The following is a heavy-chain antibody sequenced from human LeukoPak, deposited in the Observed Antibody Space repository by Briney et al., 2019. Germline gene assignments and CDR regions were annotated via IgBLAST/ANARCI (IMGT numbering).Heavy chain of an antibody. V-gene: IGHV5-51*01. CDR1: GYSFTNYW. D-gene: IGHD4-23*01. J-gene: IGHJ4*02. Sequence: LGESLKISCKGSGYSFTNYWISWVRQMPGKGLECMGIIYPGDSDTRYSQSFQGQVTISADKSITTAYLQWSSLKASDTAMYYCARHTTVGGSLRFDYWGQGTLVSVSS. CDR2: IYPGDSDT. CDR3: ARHTTVGGSLRFDY.